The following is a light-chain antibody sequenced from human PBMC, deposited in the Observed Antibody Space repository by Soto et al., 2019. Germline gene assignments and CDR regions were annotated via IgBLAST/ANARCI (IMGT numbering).Light chain of an antibody. Sequence: QSALTQPASVSGSPGQSLTLSCTGTSSDVGGYNYVSWYQQHPGKAPKVMIYDVSNRPSGISNRFSGSKSGNTASLTISGLQAEDEADYYCSSYTRSGTYVVFGGGTKLTVL. CDR1: SSDVGGYNY. CDR3: SSYTRSGTYVV. J-gene: IGLJ2*01. V-gene: IGLV2-14*01. CDR2: DVS.